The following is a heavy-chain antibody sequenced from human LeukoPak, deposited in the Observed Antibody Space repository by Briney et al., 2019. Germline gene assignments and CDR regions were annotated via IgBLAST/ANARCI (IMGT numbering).Heavy chain of an antibody. CDR3: ARAIVGATQPFDY. D-gene: IGHD1-26*01. CDR1: GGSISSYY. Sequence: SETLSLTCTVSGGSISSYYWSWIRQPPGKGLEWIGYIYYSGSTNYNPSLKSRVTISVDTSKNQFSLKLSSVTAADTAVYYCARAIVGATQPFDYWDQGTLVTVSS. V-gene: IGHV4-59*01. CDR2: IYYSGST. J-gene: IGHJ4*02.